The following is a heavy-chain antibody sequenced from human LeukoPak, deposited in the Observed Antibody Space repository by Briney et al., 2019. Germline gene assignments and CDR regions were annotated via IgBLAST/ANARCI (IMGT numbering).Heavy chain of an antibody. CDR2: IKQDGSEK. CDR3: ARVDYGDYVAAVDI. D-gene: IGHD4-17*01. CDR1: GFTFSSYW. V-gene: IGHV3-7*01. Sequence: GGSLRLSCAASGFTFSSYWMSWVRQAPGKGLEWVANIKQDGSEKYYVDSVKGRFTISRDNAKNTVYLQMNSLQAEDTAIYHCARVDYGDYVAAVDIWGQGTMVTVFS. J-gene: IGHJ3*02.